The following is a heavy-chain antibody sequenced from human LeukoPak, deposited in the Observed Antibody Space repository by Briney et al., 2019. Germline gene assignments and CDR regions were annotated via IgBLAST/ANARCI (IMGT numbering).Heavy chain of an antibody. J-gene: IGHJ4*02. Sequence: GGSLRLSCAASGFTFSSYGMHWVRQAPGKGLEWVAFIRYDGSNKYYADSVKGRFTISRDNSKNTLYLQMNSLRAEDTAVYYCARGLGYCSSTSCYTDYWGQGTLVTVSS. V-gene: IGHV3-30*02. D-gene: IGHD2-2*02. CDR1: GFTFSSYG. CDR3: ARGLGYCSSTSCYTDY. CDR2: IRYDGSNK.